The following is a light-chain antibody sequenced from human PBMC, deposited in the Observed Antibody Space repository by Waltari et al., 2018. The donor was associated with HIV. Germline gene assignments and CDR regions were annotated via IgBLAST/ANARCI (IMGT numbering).Light chain of an antibody. V-gene: IGLV2-11*01. CDR1: SSDVGGYDS. CDR2: EVI. Sequence: QSALTQPRSVSGSPGQSVTISCTGTSSDVGGYDSVSWYLQHPGQVPKLIIYEVIKRHSGVPDRFSGSNTGNTASLTISVLQTEDEAEYFCCSYAGTYTYVLFGGGTKLTVL. CDR3: CSYAGTYTYVL. J-gene: IGLJ3*02.